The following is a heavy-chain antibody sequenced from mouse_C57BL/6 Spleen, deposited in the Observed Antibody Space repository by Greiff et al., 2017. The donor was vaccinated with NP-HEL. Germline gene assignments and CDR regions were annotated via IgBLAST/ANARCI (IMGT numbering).Heavy chain of an antibody. CDR3: ATHYSNSYAMDY. CDR2: INPGSGGT. D-gene: IGHD2-5*01. J-gene: IGHJ4*01. Sequence: QVQLQQSGAELVRPGTSVKVSCKASGYAFTNYLIEWVKQRPGQGLEWIGVINPGSGGTNYNEKFKGKATLTADKSSSTAYMQLSSLTSEDSAVYFCATHYSNSYAMDYWGQGTSVTVSS. V-gene: IGHV1-54*01. CDR1: GYAFTNYL.